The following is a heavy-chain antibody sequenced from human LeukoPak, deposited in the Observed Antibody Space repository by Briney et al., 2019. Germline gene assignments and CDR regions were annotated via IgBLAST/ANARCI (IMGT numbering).Heavy chain of an antibody. J-gene: IGHJ5*02. CDR1: GGSFSGYY. D-gene: IGHD2-2*01. CDR3: ARELVVVPAATSWFDP. CDR2: IYYSGST. V-gene: IGHV4-59*01. Sequence: SETLSLTCAVYGGSFSGYYWSWIRQPPGKGLEWIGYIYYSGSTNYNPSLKSRVTISVDTSKNQFSLKLSSVTVADTAVYYCARELVVVPAATSWFDPWGRGTLVTVSS.